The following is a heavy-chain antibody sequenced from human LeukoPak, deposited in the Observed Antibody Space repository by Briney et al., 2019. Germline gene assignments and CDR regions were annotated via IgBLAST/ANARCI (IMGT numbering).Heavy chain of an antibody. D-gene: IGHD5-24*01. V-gene: IGHV3-11*05. Sequence: GGSLRLSCAASGFTFSDYYMSWIRQAPGKGLEWVSYISSSSSYTNYADSVKGRFTISRDDAKNSLYLQMNSLRAEDTAVYYCARVGGGMATITRGYFDLWGRGTLVTVSS. CDR2: ISSSSSYT. CDR1: GFTFSDYY. J-gene: IGHJ2*01. CDR3: ARVGGGMATITRGYFDL.